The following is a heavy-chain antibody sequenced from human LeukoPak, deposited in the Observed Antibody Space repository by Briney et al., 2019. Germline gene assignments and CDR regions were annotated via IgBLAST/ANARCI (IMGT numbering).Heavy chain of an antibody. CDR1: GFTVSSNY. J-gene: IGHJ4*02. CDR3: ARDLGDCSGYYSDY. D-gene: IGHD3-22*01. Sequence: GGSLRLSCAASGFTVSSNYMSWVRQAPGKGLEWVSVIYSGGSTYYADSVKGRSTISRDNSKNTLYLQMNSLRAEATAVYYCARDLGDCSGYYSDYWGQGTLVTVSS. CDR2: IYSGGST. V-gene: IGHV3-53*01.